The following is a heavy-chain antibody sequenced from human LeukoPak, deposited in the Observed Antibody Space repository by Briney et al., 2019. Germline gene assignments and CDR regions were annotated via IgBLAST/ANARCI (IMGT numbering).Heavy chain of an antibody. CDR2: IWYDGSNK. D-gene: IGHD4-23*01. J-gene: IGHJ4*02. CDR3: AREVTKVFSAVVTGFDY. V-gene: IGHV3-33*01. Sequence: GGSLRLSCAASGFTFSSYGMHWVRQAPGKGLEWVAVIWYDGSNKYYADSVKGRFTISRDNSKNTLYLQMNSLRAEDTAVYYCAREVTKVFSAVVTGFDYWGQGTLVTVSS. CDR1: GFTFSSYG.